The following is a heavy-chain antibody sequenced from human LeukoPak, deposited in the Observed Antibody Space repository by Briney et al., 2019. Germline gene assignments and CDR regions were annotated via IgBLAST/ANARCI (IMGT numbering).Heavy chain of an antibody. CDR2: IYTSGST. CDR3: AGGHYDFWSGYYTSFVY. D-gene: IGHD3-3*01. CDR1: GGSTSSYY. V-gene: IGHV4-4*07. J-gene: IGHJ4*02. Sequence: SETLSLTCTVSGGSTSSYYWGWIRQPAGKGLEWIGRIYTSGSTNYNPSLKSRVTMSVDTSKNQFSLKLSSVTAADTAVYYCAGGHYDFWSGYYTSFVYWGQGTLVTVSS.